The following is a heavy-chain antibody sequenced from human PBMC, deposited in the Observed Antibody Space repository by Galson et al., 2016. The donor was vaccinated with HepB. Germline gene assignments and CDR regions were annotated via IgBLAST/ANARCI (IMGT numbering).Heavy chain of an antibody. CDR1: GGSISTGYYY. V-gene: IGHV4-31*03. J-gene: IGHJ6*02. Sequence: TLSLTCTVSGGSISTGYYYWSWIRQLPGKGLEWIGYISYSGSTDYNPSLQSRVTISAETSKNQFSLQLTSVTAADTAVYYCARDHCTGGVCYSSPWYYGMDVWGQGTTVTVSS. CDR3: ARDHCTGGVCYSSPWYYGMDV. D-gene: IGHD2-8*02. CDR2: ISYSGST.